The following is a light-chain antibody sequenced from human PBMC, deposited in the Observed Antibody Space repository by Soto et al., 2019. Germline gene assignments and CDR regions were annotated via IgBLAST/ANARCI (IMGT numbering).Light chain of an antibody. Sequence: QSVLTQPASVSGSPGQSITISCTGTSSDVGGYNYVSWYQQHPGKVPKLMIYDVNNRPSGVSSRFSGSKSGNTASLTISGLQAEDEADYYCSSYTSSGTLVFGGGTKLTVL. CDR3: SSYTSSGTLV. CDR1: SSDVGGYNY. J-gene: IGLJ2*01. V-gene: IGLV2-14*01. CDR2: DVN.